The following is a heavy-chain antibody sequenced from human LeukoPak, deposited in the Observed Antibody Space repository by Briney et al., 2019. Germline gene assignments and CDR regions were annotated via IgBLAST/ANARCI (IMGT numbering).Heavy chain of an antibody. CDR1: GFTFSSYA. D-gene: IGHD2-21*02. Sequence: GGSLRLSCAASGFTFSSYAMRWVRQAPGKGLEWVAVISYDGSNKYYADSVRGRFTISRDNSKNTLYLQMNSLRAEDTAVYYCASLVVVTAIRALTLDYWGQGTLVTVSS. V-gene: IGHV3-30-3*01. CDR2: ISYDGSNK. J-gene: IGHJ4*02. CDR3: ASLVVVTAIRALTLDY.